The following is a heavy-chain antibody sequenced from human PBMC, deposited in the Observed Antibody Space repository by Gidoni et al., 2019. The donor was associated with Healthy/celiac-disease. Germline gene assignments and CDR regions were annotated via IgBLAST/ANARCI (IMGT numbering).Heavy chain of an antibody. Sequence: QVQLQQWGAGLLKPSETLSLTCAVSGGSFSGYYWSWIRQPPGKGLEWIGEINHSGSTNYNPSLKSRVTISVDTSKNQFSLKLSSVTAADTAVYYCARFRLPTKYYYYGMDVWGQGTTVTVSS. V-gene: IGHV4-34*01. J-gene: IGHJ6*02. D-gene: IGHD6-25*01. CDR2: INHSGST. CDR3: ARFRLPTKYYYYGMDV. CDR1: GGSFSGYY.